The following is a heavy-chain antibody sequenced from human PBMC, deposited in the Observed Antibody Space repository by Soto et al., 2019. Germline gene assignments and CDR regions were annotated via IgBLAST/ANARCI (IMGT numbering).Heavy chain of an antibody. Sequence: SETLSLTCTVSGGSISIGGYYWNWIRQPPGKGLEWIGYIYYSGSTYYNPSLRSRLAISVDTSNNQFSLKLTSVTAADTAVYFCAREINFDTTQMAVWGQGTTVTVSS. D-gene: IGHD3-9*01. J-gene: IGHJ6*02. CDR2: IYYSGST. CDR1: GGSISIGGYY. V-gene: IGHV4-31*03. CDR3: AREINFDTTQMAV.